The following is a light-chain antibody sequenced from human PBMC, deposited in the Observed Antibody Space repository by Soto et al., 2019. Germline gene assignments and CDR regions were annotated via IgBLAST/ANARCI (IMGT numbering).Light chain of an antibody. Sequence: VLTQSPCTLSLSPGERATLSCRASQSVSSNSLACYQQKPGQAPRLLIYAASSRATGIPDRFSGSGSGTDFTLTMSRLEPEDFAVYYCQQYGRAPLTFGPGTKVEIK. V-gene: IGKV3-20*01. CDR1: QSVSSNS. J-gene: IGKJ1*01. CDR3: QQYGRAPLT. CDR2: AAS.